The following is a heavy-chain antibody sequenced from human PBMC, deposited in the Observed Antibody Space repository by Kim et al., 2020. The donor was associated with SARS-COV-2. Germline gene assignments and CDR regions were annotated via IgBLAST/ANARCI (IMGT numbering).Heavy chain of an antibody. D-gene: IGHD3-22*01. CDR2: ISAYNGNT. CDR1: GYTFTSYG. J-gene: IGHJ5*02. CDR3: ARPSGAYYNDSSGSWFDP. Sequence: ASVKVSCKASGYTFTSYGISWVRQAPGQGLEWMGWISAYNGNTNYAQKLQGRVPMTTETSTSTTYMGLRSLRSDDTAVYYCARPSGAYYNDSSGSWFDPWGQGTLVTVSS. V-gene: IGHV1-18*01.